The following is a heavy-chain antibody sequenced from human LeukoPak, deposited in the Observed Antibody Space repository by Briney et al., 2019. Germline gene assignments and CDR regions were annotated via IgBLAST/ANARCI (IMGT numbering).Heavy chain of an antibody. D-gene: IGHD2-2*01. J-gene: IGHJ4*02. CDR2: ISGSGGST. CDR3: ATDPTYVVPAAKNFDY. V-gene: IGHV3-23*01. Sequence: PGGSLRLSCAASGFTFSSYAMSWVRQAPGKGLEWVSAISGSGGSTYYADSVKGRFTISRDNSKNTLDLQMNSLRAEDTAVYYCATDPTYVVPAAKNFDYWGQGTLVTVSS. CDR1: GFTFSSYA.